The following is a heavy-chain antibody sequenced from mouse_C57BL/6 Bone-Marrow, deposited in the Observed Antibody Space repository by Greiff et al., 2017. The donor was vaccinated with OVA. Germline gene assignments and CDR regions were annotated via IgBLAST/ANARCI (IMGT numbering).Heavy chain of an antibody. CDR3: AREATMVTTKGFY. CDR2: IYPRSGNT. D-gene: IGHD2-2*01. J-gene: IGHJ3*01. Sequence: QVQLKESGAELARPGASVKLSCKASGYTFTSYGISWVKQRTGQGLEWIGEIYPRSGNTYYNEKFKGKATLTADKSSSTAYMELRSLTSEDSAVYFCAREATMVTTKGFYWGQGTLVTVSA. V-gene: IGHV1-81*01. CDR1: GYTFTSYG.